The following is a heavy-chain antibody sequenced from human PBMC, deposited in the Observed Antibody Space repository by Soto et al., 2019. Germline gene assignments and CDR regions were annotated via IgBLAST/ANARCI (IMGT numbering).Heavy chain of an antibody. CDR3: ARLGTGTTTGPIGY. J-gene: IGHJ4*02. V-gene: IGHV4-34*01. CDR1: GGSFSGYY. Sequence: SETLSLTCAVYGGSFSGYYWSWIRQPPGKGLEWIGEINHSGSTNYNPSLKGRVTISVDTSKNQNYLKLSSVTAADSVVYYCARLGTGTTTGPIGYWGQGTLVTVSS. D-gene: IGHD1-7*01. CDR2: INHSGST.